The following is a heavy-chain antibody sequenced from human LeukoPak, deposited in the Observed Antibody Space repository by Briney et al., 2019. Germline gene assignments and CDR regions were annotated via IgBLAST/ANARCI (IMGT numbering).Heavy chain of an antibody. D-gene: IGHD3-22*01. CDR3: ARDLYDSSGYYYPAPEYFQH. V-gene: IGHV3-48*03. CDR1: GFTFSSYE. J-gene: IGHJ1*01. Sequence: PGGSLRLSCAASGFTFSSYEMNWGRQAPGKGLEWVSYISSSGSTIYYADSVKGRFTISRDNAKNSLYLQMNSLRAEDTAVYYCARDLYDSSGYYYPAPEYFQHWGQGTLVTVSS. CDR2: ISSSGSTI.